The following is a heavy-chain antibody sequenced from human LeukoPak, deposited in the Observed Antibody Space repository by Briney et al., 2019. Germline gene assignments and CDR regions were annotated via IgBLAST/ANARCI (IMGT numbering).Heavy chain of an antibody. D-gene: IGHD1/OR15-1a*01. Sequence: SVRVSFKASGGTFISYAISWVRQAPGQGLEWMGGIIPIFGTANYAQKFQGRVTITTDESTSTAYMELSSLRSEDTAVYYCASRITGTNWFDLWGQGTLVTVSS. CDR3: ASRITGTNWFDL. CDR1: GGTFISYA. J-gene: IGHJ5*02. V-gene: IGHV1-69*05. CDR2: IIPIFGTA.